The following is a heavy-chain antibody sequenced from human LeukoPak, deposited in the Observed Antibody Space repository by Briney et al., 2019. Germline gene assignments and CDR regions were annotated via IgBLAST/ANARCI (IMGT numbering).Heavy chain of an antibody. CDR3: TRDRGTYNWFDP. V-gene: IGHV3-73*01. CDR1: GFTFSGSA. D-gene: IGHD2-15*01. Sequence: GGSLKLSCVASGFTFSGSAVHWVRQSSGKGLEWVGHIDKKDNLYATAYAESVKGRFTIPRDDSKDTAFLHMDSLKTEDTALYYCTRDRGTYNWFDPWGQGTLVTVSS. J-gene: IGHJ5*02. CDR2: IDKKDNLYAT.